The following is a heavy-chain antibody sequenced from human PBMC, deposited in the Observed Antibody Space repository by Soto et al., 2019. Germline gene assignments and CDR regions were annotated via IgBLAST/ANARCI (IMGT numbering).Heavy chain of an antibody. V-gene: IGHV1-69*05. CDR2: IIPIFGTA. Sequence: QVQLVQSGAEVKKPGSSVKVSCKASGGTFSSYAISWVRQAPGQGLEWMGGIIPIFGTANYAQKFQGRVTITXXEXTXXAYMELSSLRSEDTAVYYCASGDGYNFRQIYGMDVWGQGTTVTVSS. CDR1: GGTFSSYA. CDR3: ASGDGYNFRQIYGMDV. J-gene: IGHJ6*02. D-gene: IGHD5-12*01.